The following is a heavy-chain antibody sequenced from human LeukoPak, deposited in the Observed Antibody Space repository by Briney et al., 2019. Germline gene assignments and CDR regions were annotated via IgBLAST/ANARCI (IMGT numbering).Heavy chain of an antibody. J-gene: IGHJ4*02. CDR2: INPTGGT. V-gene: IGHV1-2*02. CDR3: ARDLGWSSSH. CDR1: GYTFTGHY. Sequence: ASLKVSCKASGYTFTGHYMNWVRLAPGQRLEWMGWINPTGGTTYAQKFQDRVAMTRDTSINTAYMELSGLRSDDTAVYYCARDLGWSSSHWGQGTLVTVSS. D-gene: IGHD6-6*01.